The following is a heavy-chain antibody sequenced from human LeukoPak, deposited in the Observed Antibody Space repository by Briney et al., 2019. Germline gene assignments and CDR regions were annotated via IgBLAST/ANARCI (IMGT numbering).Heavy chain of an antibody. CDR1: GGSISSSNYY. CDR3: ARHGALCTGGSCTRFDP. CDR2: IYYSGST. D-gene: IGHD2-15*01. Sequence: SETLSLTCTVSGGSISSSNYYWGWIRQPPGKGLEWIGTIYYSGSTYYNSSLKSRVTISVDTSKNHFSRKVSSVTATDTAMYYCARHGALCTGGSCTRFDPWGQGTLVTVSS. J-gene: IGHJ5*02. V-gene: IGHV4-39*01.